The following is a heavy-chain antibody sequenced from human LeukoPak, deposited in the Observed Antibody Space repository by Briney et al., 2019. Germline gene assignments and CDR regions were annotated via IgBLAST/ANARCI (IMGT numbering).Heavy chain of an antibody. CDR3: AKESSSWFSCDY. V-gene: IGHV3-23*01. CDR1: GFTFSGYA. Sequence: PGGSLRLSCAASGFTFSGYAMSWVRQAPGKGLEWVSAISGSGGSTYYADSVKGRFTISRGNSKNTLYLQMNSLRAEDTAVYYCAKESSSWFSCDYWGQGTLVTVSS. CDR2: ISGSGGST. D-gene: IGHD6-13*01. J-gene: IGHJ4*02.